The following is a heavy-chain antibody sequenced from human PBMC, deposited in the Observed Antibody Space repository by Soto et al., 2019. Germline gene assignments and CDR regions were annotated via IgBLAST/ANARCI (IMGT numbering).Heavy chain of an antibody. Sequence: QVQLVQSGAEVKQPGASVKVSCKASGYTFTSYGISWVRQAPGQGLEWMGWISAYNGNTNYAQKLQGRVTMTTDTSTSTAYMELRSLRSDDTAVYYCARGGIVVVTDGEVDDNWFDPWGQGTLVTVSS. CDR2: ISAYNGNT. CDR1: GYTFTSYG. J-gene: IGHJ5*02. V-gene: IGHV1-18*01. D-gene: IGHD3-22*01. CDR3: ARGGIVVVTDGEVDDNWFDP.